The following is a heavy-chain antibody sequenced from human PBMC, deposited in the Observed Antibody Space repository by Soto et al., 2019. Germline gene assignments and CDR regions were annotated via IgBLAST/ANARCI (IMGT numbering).Heavy chain of an antibody. CDR2: ISSSSSYT. Sequence: GGSLRLSCAASGFTFSDYYMSWIRQAPGKGLEWVSYISSSSSYTNYADSVKGRFTISRDNAKNSLYLQMNSLRAEDTALYYCARHPARSWPTFAYWGQGTLVTVSS. CDR3: ARHPARSWPTFAY. D-gene: IGHD6-6*01. V-gene: IGHV3-11*03. CDR1: GFTFSDYY. J-gene: IGHJ4*02.